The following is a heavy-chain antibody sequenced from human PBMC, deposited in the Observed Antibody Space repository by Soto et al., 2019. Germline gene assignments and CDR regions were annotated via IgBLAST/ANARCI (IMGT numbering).Heavy chain of an antibody. D-gene: IGHD3-22*01. CDR2: ISVSGDKA. Sequence: GGALRLSCAASGFSFSTYAMTWFRQAPGKGLEWVAGISVSGDKAYYAGSVKGRFTISRDNSKNTVFLQIASLRVEDTAVYYCARDQFRPGLLYSLGFLLPEYGHWGQGTLVTVSS. CDR3: ARDQFRPGLLYSLGFLLPEYGH. CDR1: GFSFSTYA. J-gene: IGHJ4*02. V-gene: IGHV3-23*01.